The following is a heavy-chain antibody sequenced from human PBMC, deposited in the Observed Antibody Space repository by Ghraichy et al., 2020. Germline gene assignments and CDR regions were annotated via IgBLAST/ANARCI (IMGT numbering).Heavy chain of an antibody. V-gene: IGHV4-59*01. CDR2: IYYSGST. J-gene: IGHJ3*02. Sequence: SQTLSLTCTVSGGSISSYYWSWIRQPPGKGLEWIGYIYYSGSTNYNPSLKSRVTISVDTSKNQFSLKLSSVTAADTAVYYCARDFTYYYDSSGYYYVGAFDIWGQGTMVTVSS. CDR3: ARDFTYYYDSSGYYYVGAFDI. D-gene: IGHD3-22*01. CDR1: GGSISSYY.